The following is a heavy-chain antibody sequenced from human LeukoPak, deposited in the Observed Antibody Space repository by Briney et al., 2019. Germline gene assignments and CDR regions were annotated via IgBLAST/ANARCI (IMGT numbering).Heavy chain of an antibody. V-gene: IGHV3-33*01. CDR1: GFTFSSYG. Sequence: PGGSLRLSCAASGFTFSSYGMHWVRQALGKGLERVAVIWYDGSNRYYADSVKGRFTISRDNSKNTLYLQMNSLRAEDTAVYYCARALPRTPGYYYGMDVWGKGTTVTVSS. CDR3: ARALPRTPGYYYGMDV. J-gene: IGHJ6*04. CDR2: IWYDGSNR. D-gene: IGHD4-23*01.